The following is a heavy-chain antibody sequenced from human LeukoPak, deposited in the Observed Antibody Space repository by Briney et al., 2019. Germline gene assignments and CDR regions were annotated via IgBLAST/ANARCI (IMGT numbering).Heavy chain of an antibody. CDR3: AKEDSGSLY. Sequence: GGSLRLSCAASGFTFSSYSMNWVRQAPGKGLEWVSGISWNSGSIGYADSVKGRITISRDNAKNSLYLQMNSLRAEDTALYYCAKEDSGSLYWGQGTLVTVSS. CDR1: GFTFSSYS. J-gene: IGHJ4*02. V-gene: IGHV3-9*01. D-gene: IGHD1-26*01. CDR2: ISWNSGSI.